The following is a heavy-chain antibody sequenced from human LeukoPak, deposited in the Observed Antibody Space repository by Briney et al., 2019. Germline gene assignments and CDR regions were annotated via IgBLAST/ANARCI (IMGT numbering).Heavy chain of an antibody. CDR3: ARDLGVAGNNWFDP. CDR1: GYTFTSYG. CDR2: ISAYNGNT. J-gene: IGHJ5*02. V-gene: IGHV1-18*01. D-gene: IGHD6-19*01. Sequence: ASVKVSCKASGYTFTSYGISWVRQAPGQGLEWMGWISAYNGNTNYAQKLQGRVTMTTDTSTSTAYMELRSLRSDDTAVYYCARDLGVAGNNWFDPWGQGTLVTVSS.